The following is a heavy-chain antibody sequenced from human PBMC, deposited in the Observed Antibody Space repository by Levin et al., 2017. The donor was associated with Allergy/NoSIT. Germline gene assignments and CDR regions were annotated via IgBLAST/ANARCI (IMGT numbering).Heavy chain of an antibody. V-gene: IGHV3-15*01. CDR2: VKSETDGGTT. CDR3: TTDYTGLYYDFWSGYYG. Sequence: LSLPCAASGFTFSNAWMSWVRQAPGKGLEWVGRVKSETDGGTTDYAASVKGRFTISRDDSENTLYLQMNSLKTEDTAVYYCTTDYTGLYYDFWSGYYGWGQGTLVTVSS. D-gene: IGHD3-3*01. CDR1: GFTFSNAW. J-gene: IGHJ4*02.